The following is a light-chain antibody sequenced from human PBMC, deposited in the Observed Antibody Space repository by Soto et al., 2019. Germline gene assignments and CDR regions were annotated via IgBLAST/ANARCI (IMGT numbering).Light chain of an antibody. CDR3: QQTHSFPLT. Sequence: IQMTQSPSSVSASLGESVTITCRASQEIASWLAWYQQRPGEAPNLLIYGASSLQSGVPSRFRGSGSGTELALTISSRQPEDIASYYCQQTHSFPLTFGGGSKVEIK. CDR2: GAS. J-gene: IGKJ4*01. V-gene: IGKV1-12*01. CDR1: QEIASW.